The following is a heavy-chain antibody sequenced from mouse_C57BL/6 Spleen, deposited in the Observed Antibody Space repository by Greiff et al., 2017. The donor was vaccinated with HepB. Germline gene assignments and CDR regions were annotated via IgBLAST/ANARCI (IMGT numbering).Heavy chain of an antibody. CDR3: TGVPTTGSFDY. D-gene: IGHD4-1*02. Sequence: VQLKESGGGLVQPGGSMKLSCVASGFTFSNYWMNWVRQSPEKGLEWVAQIRLKSDNYATHYAESVKGRFTISRDDSKSSVYLQMNNLRAEDTGIYYCTGVPTTGSFDYWGQGTTLTVSS. CDR1: GFTFSNYW. CDR2: IRLKSDNYAT. J-gene: IGHJ2*01. V-gene: IGHV6-3*01.